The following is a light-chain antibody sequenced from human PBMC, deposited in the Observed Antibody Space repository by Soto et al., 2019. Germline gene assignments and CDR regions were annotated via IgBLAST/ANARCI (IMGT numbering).Light chain of an antibody. CDR3: CSYAGSSTFGDV. V-gene: IGLV2-23*02. J-gene: IGLJ1*01. CDR1: SGAVGSYNL. CDR2: EVS. Sequence: QSVLCATVSLSAFTGQSITICRSSISGAVGSYNLASWYQQHPGNAPKLMIYEVSKRPSGVSNRFSGSKSGNTASLTISGLQAEDEADYYCCSYAGSSTFGDVFGTGTQLTVL.